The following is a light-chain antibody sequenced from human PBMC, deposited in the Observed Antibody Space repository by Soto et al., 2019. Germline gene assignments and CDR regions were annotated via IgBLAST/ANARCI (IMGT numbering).Light chain of an antibody. CDR2: GNS. CDR1: SSNIGAGYD. V-gene: IGLV1-40*01. CDR3: SSDDSRLSAWV. J-gene: IGLJ3*02. Sequence: QSVLTQPPSVSGAPGQRVTISCTGSSSNIGAGYDVHWYQQLPGTAPKLLIYGNSNRPSGVPDRFSGSKSGTSASLAITGLQDEDEADYYCSSDDSRLSAWVFGGGTKLTVL.